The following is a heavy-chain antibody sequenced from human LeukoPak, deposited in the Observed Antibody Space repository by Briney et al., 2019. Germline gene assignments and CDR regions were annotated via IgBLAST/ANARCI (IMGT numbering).Heavy chain of an antibody. V-gene: IGHV3-9*01. CDR1: GFTFDDYA. D-gene: IGHD2-2*01. J-gene: IGHJ4*02. Sequence: GGTLRLSCAVSGFTFDDYAMHWVRHAPGKGLEWVSGISWNSGSIGYADSVKGRFTISRDNAKNSLYLQMNSLRAEDTALYYCAKDMEGSTSYSTHWGQGTLVTVSS. CDR2: ISWNSGSI. CDR3: AKDMEGSTSYSTH.